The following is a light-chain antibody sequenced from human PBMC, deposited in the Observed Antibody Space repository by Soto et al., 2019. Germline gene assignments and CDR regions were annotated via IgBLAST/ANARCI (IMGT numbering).Light chain of an antibody. J-gene: IGLJ3*02. Sequence: QTVVTQEPSFSVSPGGTVTLTCGLTSGSVSTNNYPSWFQQTPGQAPRTLIYSTNTRSSGVPDRFSGSILGNKAALTITGAQADDESDYCCVLHIGGGIWVFGGGTKLTVL. V-gene: IGLV8-61*01. CDR1: SGSVSTNNY. CDR2: STN. CDR3: VLHIGGGIWV.